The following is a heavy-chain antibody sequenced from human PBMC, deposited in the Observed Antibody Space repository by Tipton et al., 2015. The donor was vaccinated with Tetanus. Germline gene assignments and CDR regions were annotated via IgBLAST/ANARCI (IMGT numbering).Heavy chain of an antibody. CDR3: AREADCSGGSCFSGDFDN. V-gene: IGHV3-33*01. J-gene: IGHJ4*02. CDR2: SWYDGTDK. D-gene: IGHD2-15*01. CDR1: GFIFSSYG. Sequence: SLRLSCAASGFIFSSYGIHWVRQAPGKGLEWVAVSWYDGTDKYYADSVKGRFTISRDNSKNPLYLQRNSLRAEDTAVYYCAREADCSGGSCFSGDFDNWGQGTQVTVSS.